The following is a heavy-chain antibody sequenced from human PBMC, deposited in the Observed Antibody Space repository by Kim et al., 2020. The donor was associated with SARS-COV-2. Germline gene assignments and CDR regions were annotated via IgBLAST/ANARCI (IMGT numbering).Heavy chain of an antibody. V-gene: IGHV4-59*01. D-gene: IGHD3-3*01. Sequence: SETLSLTCTVSGGSISSYYWSWIRQPPGKGLEWIGYIYYSGSTNYNPSLKSRVTISVDTSKNQFSLKLSSVTAADTAVYYCARVNYDFWSGPYYYYYYGMDVWGQGTTVTVSS. J-gene: IGHJ6*02. CDR2: IYYSGST. CDR3: ARVNYDFWSGPYYYYYYGMDV. CDR1: GGSISSYY.